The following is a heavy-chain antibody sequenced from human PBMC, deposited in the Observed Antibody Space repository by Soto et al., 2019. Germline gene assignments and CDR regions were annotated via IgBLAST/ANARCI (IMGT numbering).Heavy chain of an antibody. CDR2: IYYSGST. J-gene: IGHJ4*01. V-gene: IGHV4-59*01. Sequence: PSETLSLTCTVSGGSISSYYWSWIRQPPGKGLEWIGYIYYSGSTNYNPSLKSRVTISVDTSKNQFSLKLSSVTAADTAVYYCARDRRRFDYCDHGTLVTVSS. CDR1: GGSISSYY. CDR3: ARDRRRFDY.